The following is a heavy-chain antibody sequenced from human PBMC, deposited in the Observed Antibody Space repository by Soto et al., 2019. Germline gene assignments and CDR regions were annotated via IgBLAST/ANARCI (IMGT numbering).Heavy chain of an antibody. CDR2: IHHTGTT. V-gene: IGHV4-4*02. J-gene: IGHJ5*02. Sequence: QLQLQESGPGLVKPSGTLSLTCTVSGGAIDSSNWWTLVRQFPGKGLQWFGAIHHTGTTNYKPSLQSRINVAIDKSKRQFSMDLLSLTAADTASYYCARGRRTLQTTIVFFGPWGPGILVSVSS. CDR3: ARGRRTLQTTIVFFGP. CDR1: GGAIDSSNW. D-gene: IGHD4-4*01.